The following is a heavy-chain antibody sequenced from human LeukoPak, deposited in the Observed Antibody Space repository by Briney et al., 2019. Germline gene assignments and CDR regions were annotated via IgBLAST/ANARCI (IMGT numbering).Heavy chain of an antibody. D-gene: IGHD4-17*01. Sequence: TAGGSLRLSCAASGFTFSSYSMNWVRQAPGKGLEWVSSIRSSSSYIYYADSVKGRFTISRDNAKNSLYLQMNSLRAEDTAVYYCARKPASTVNTPYYYYGMDVWGQGTTVTVSS. V-gene: IGHV3-21*01. CDR3: ARKPASTVNTPYYYYGMDV. CDR1: GFTFSSYS. CDR2: IRSSSSYI. J-gene: IGHJ6*02.